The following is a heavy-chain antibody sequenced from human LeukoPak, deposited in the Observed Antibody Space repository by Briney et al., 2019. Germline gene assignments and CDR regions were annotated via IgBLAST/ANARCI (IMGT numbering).Heavy chain of an antibody. D-gene: IGHD5-18*01. J-gene: IGHJ4*02. V-gene: IGHV4-34*01. CDR3: ARGDNYGYRY. CDR1: GGSFSGNY. CDR2: INHRGST. Sequence: SETLSLTCAVYGGSFSGNYWGWIRQPPGKGLEWIGEINHRGSTNYNPSLKSRVTISVDTSKNQFSLRLSSVTAADTAVYYCARGDNYGYRYWGQGNLVTVSS.